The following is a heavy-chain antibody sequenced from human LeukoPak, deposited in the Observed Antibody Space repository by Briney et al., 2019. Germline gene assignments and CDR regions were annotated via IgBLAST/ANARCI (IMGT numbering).Heavy chain of an antibody. V-gene: IGHV4-38-2*02. J-gene: IGHJ4*02. CDR2: IYHSGST. Sequence: SETLSLTCTVSGYSISSGYYWGWIRQPPGKGLEGIGSIYHSGSTYYNPSLKSRVTISVDTSKNQFSLKLSSVTAADTAVYYCARGGFEQWQSNFDYWGQGTLVTVSS. CDR3: ARGGFEQWQSNFDY. D-gene: IGHD6-19*01. CDR1: GYSISSGYY.